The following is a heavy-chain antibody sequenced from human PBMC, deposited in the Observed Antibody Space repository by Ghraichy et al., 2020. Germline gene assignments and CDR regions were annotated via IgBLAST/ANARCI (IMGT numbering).Heavy chain of an antibody. CDR1: GFTFSSYG. V-gene: IGHV3-30*18. CDR2: ISYDGSNK. J-gene: IGHJ4*02. CDR3: AKLERDFDWLLAD. D-gene: IGHD3-9*01. Sequence: GGSLRLSCAASGFTFSSYGMHWVRQAPGKGLEWVAVISYDGSNKYYADSVKGRFTISRDNSKNTLYLQMNSLRAEDTAVYYCAKLERDFDWLLADWGQGTLVTVSS.